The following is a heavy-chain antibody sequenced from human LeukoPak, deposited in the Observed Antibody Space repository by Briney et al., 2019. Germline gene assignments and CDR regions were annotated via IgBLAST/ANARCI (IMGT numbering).Heavy chain of an antibody. CDR2: ISSSSSYI. Sequence: GGSLRLSCAASGFTFSSYSMNWVRQAPGKGLEWVSSISSSSSYIYYADSVKGRLTISRDNAKNSLYLQMNSLRAEDTAVYYCAREVSSRAVAGLCHWGQGTLVTVSS. V-gene: IGHV3-21*01. J-gene: IGHJ4*02. CDR1: GFTFSSYS. CDR3: AREVSSRAVAGLCH. D-gene: IGHD6-19*01.